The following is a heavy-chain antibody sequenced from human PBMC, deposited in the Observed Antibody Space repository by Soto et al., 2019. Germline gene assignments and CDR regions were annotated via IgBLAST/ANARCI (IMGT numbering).Heavy chain of an antibody. CDR3: ARGSNYYDSSGLYYFDY. J-gene: IGHJ4*02. Sequence: GGSLRLSCAASGFTFSTFWMTWVRQAPGKGLEWVANIKQDGSEKYYVDSVKGRFTISRDNAKNSLYLQMNSLRAEDTAVYYCARGSNYYDSSGLYYFDYWGQGTLVTVSS. V-gene: IGHV3-7*05. CDR2: IKQDGSEK. D-gene: IGHD3-22*01. CDR1: GFTFSTFW.